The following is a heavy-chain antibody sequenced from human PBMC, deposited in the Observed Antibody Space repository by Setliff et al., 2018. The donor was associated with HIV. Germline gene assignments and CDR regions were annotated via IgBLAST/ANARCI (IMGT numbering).Heavy chain of an antibody. V-gene: IGHV1-69*13. J-gene: IGHJ5*01. CDR3: ARAPPINFWSGYYTGPQGWFDS. CDR1: GGTFSSYA. Sequence: SVKVSCKASGGTFSSYAISWVRQAPGQGLEWMGGIIPIFGTANYAQKFQGRVTITADESTSTAYMGLSSLRSEDTAVYYCARAPPINFWSGYYTGPQGWFDSWGQGSLVTVSS. D-gene: IGHD3-3*01. CDR2: IIPIFGTA.